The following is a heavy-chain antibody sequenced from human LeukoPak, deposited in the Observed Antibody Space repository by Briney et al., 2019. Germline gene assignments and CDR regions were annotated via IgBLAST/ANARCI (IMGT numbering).Heavy chain of an antibody. CDR2: IYYSGST. Sequence: SETLSLTCTVSGGSISSSSYYWGWIRQPPGKGLEWIGSIYYSGSTYYNPSLKSRVTISVDTSKNQFSLKLSSVTAADTAVYYCARDTGIAAAGTPYYWGQGTLVTVSS. CDR1: GGSISSSSYY. J-gene: IGHJ4*02. V-gene: IGHV4-39*07. D-gene: IGHD6-13*01. CDR3: ARDTGIAAAGTPYY.